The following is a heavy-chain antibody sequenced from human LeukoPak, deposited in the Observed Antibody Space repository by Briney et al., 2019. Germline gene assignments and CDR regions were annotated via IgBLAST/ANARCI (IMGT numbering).Heavy chain of an antibody. Sequence: PSETLSLTCAVYGGSFSGYYWSWIRQPPGKGLEWIGEINHSGSTNYNPSLKSRVTISVDTSKNQFSLKLSSMTAADTAVYYCARGTMTTVTYYFDYWGQGTLVTVSS. CDR2: INHSGST. CDR3: ARGTMTTVTYYFDY. CDR1: GGSFSGYY. D-gene: IGHD4-17*01. V-gene: IGHV4-34*01. J-gene: IGHJ4*02.